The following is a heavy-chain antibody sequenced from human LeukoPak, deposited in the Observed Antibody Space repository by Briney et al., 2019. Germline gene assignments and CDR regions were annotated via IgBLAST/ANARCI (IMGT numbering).Heavy chain of an antibody. Sequence: GGSLRLSCAACGFTFSHHWMHWVRQAPGKGLVWVSHISSDESSTTYADSVKGRFTISRDNRKNTLYLQMNSLRVEDTAMYYCTRNPDGRNWFDPWGQGTLVTVSS. CDR1: GFTFSHHW. J-gene: IGHJ5*02. D-gene: IGHD1-14*01. CDR3: TRNPDGRNWFDP. V-gene: IGHV3-74*01. CDR2: ISSDESST.